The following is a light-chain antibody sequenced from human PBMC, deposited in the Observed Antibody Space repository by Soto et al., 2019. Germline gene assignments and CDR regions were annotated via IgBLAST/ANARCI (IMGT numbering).Light chain of an antibody. V-gene: IGKV2-28*01. CDR2: LGS. CDR3: MQALQTPPT. CDR1: QSLLHSNGYNY. Sequence: DIVMTQSPLSLPVTPGEPASISCRSSQSLLHSNGYNYLDWYLQKPGQSPQPLIYLGSNRASGVPGRFSGSGSGTDFTLKISRVEAEDVGVYYCMQALQTPPTFGQGTKVDIK. J-gene: IGKJ1*01.